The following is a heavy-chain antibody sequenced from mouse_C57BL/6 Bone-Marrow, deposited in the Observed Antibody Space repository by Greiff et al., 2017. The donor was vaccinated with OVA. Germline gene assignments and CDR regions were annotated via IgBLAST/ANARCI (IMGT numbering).Heavy chain of an antibody. CDR3: ARDSLYGSSYGY. CDR1: GYTFTSYW. J-gene: IGHJ2*01. D-gene: IGHD1-1*01. CDR2: IDPSDSYT. V-gene: IGHV1-69*01. Sequence: QVQLQQPGAELVMPGASVKLSCKASGYTFTSYWMHWVKQRPGQGLEWIGEIDPSDSYTNYNQKFKGKSTVTVDKSSSTAYMQLSSLTSEDSAVYYCARDSLYGSSYGYWGQGTTLTVSS.